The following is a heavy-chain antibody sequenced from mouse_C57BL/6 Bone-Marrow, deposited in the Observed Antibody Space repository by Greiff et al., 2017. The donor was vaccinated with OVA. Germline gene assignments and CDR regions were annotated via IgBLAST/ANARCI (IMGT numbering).Heavy chain of an antibody. CDR1: GFTFSDYG. CDR2: ISSGSSTI. V-gene: IGHV5-17*01. CDR3: AREELAWFAY. Sequence: EVQLVESGGGLVKPGGSLKLSCAASGFTFSDYGMHWVRQAPEQGLEWVAYISSGSSTIYYADTVKGRFTISRDNAKNTLFLQMTSLRSEDTAMYYCAREELAWFAYWGQGTLVTVSA. J-gene: IGHJ3*01.